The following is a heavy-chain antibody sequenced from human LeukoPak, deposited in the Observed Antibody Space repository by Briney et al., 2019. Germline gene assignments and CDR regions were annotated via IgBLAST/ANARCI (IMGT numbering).Heavy chain of an antibody. CDR1: GFTFSSYA. CDR3: ARDGYYYDSSGYYIYYFDY. J-gene: IGHJ4*02. V-gene: IGHV3-30*04. CDR2: ISYDGSNK. D-gene: IGHD3-22*01. Sequence: GGSLRLSCAASGFTFSSYAMHWVRQAPGKGLEWVAVISYDGSNKYYADSVEGRFTISRDNSKNTLYLQMNSLRAEDTAVYYCARDGYYYDSSGYYIYYFDYWGQGTLVTVSS.